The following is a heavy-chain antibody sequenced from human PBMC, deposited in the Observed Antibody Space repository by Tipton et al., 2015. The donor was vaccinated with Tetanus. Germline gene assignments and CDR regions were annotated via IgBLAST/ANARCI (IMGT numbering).Heavy chain of an antibody. D-gene: IGHD4-11*01. CDR3: ARRDSNYDTSYFHY. J-gene: IGHJ4*02. CDR1: GYRFTSQW. V-gene: IGHV5-51*01. CDR2: IYPGDSDI. Sequence: QLVQSGAEVKKPGESLKISCKGSGYRFTSQWIGWVRQKPGKGLEWMGIIYPGDSDIRYSPSFEGQVTISADKSNSTTYLQWSSLKAADPAMYYCARRDSNYDTSYFHYWGQGALVTVSS.